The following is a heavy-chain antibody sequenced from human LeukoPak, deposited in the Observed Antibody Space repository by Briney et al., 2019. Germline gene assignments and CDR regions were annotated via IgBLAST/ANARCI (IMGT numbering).Heavy chain of an antibody. Sequence: HSGGSLRLSCAASGFTFSSYAMSWVCQAPGKGLEWVSAISGSGGSTFYADSVKGRFTMSRDNSKNTLYLQMNSLRAEDTAVYYCAKEASYCTNGVCYSRIFDTWGQGTLVTVSS. CDR1: GFTFSSYA. J-gene: IGHJ5*02. V-gene: IGHV3-23*01. D-gene: IGHD2-8*01. CDR3: AKEASYCTNGVCYSRIFDT. CDR2: ISGSGGST.